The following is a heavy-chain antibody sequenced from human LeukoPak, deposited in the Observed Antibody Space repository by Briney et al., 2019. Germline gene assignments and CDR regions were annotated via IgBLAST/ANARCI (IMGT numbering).Heavy chain of an antibody. J-gene: IGHJ4*02. Sequence: GGSLRLSCAASGFTFSSYSMNWVRQAPGKGLEWVSYIGSSSGTIFYADSVKGRFTISRDNAKNSLYLQMNTLGAEDTAVYYCARDSRYSFDYWGQGSLVSVSS. CDR3: ARDSRYSFDY. V-gene: IGHV3-48*01. CDR1: GFTFSSYS. CDR2: IGSSSGTI. D-gene: IGHD6-25*01.